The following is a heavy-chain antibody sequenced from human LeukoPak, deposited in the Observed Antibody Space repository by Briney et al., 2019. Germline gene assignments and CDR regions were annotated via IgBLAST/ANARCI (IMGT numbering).Heavy chain of an antibody. CDR1: GGSFSGYY. Sequence: SETLSLTCAVYGGSFSGYYWSWIRQPPGKGLEWIGEISHSGSTNYNPSLKSRVTISVDTSKNQFSLKLSSVTAADTAVYYCARSDRDSIAVAGTTAFDIWGQGTMVTVSS. D-gene: IGHD6-19*01. CDR3: ARSDRDSIAVAGTTAFDI. V-gene: IGHV4-34*01. CDR2: ISHSGST. J-gene: IGHJ3*02.